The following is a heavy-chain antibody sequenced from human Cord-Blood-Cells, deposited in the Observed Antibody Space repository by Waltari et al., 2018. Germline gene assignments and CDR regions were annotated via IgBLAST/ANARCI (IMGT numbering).Heavy chain of an antibody. J-gene: IGHJ3*02. Sequence: QVQLVESGGGVVQPGGSLRLSCAASGFTFSSYAMHWVRQAHGKWLEWVAVISYDGSNKYYADSVKGRFTISRDNSKNTLYLQMNSLRAEDTAVYYCARDMGANWGSDDAFDIWGQGTMVTVSS. CDR3: ARDMGANWGSDDAFDI. V-gene: IGHV3-30-3*01. CDR1: GFTFSSYA. CDR2: ISYDGSNK. D-gene: IGHD7-27*01.